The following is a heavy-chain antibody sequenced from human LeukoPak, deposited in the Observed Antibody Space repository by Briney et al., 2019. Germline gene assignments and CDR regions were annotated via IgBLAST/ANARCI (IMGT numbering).Heavy chain of an antibody. D-gene: IGHD3-9*01. J-gene: IGHJ4*02. CDR2: ISSSSSYI. CDR1: GFTFSSYS. Sequence: PGGSLRLSCAASGFTFSSYSMNWVRQAPGKGLEWVSSISSSSSYIYYADSVKGRFTISRDNAKNSLYLQMNSLRAEDTAVYYCARGGRYDILTGYYKWWGQGTLVTVSS. V-gene: IGHV3-21*04. CDR3: ARGGRYDILTGYYKW.